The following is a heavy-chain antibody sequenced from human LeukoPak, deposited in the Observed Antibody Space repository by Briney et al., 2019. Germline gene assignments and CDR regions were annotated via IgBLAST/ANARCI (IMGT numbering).Heavy chain of an antibody. D-gene: IGHD5-12*01. J-gene: IGHJ3*02. Sequence: PGGSLRLSCAASGFTFSSYWMHWVRQAPGKGLVWVSRINSDGSSISYADSVKGRFTISRDNAKNTLYLQMNSLRAEDTAVYYCASCGYSGYDDDAFDIWGQGTMVTVSS. CDR1: GFTFSSYW. CDR2: INSDGSSI. CDR3: ASCGYSGYDDDAFDI. V-gene: IGHV3-74*01.